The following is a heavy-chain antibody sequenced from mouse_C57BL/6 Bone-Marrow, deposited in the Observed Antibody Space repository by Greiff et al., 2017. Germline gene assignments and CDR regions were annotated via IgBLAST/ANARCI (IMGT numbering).Heavy chain of an antibody. D-gene: IGHD2-3*01. J-gene: IGHJ3*01. Sequence: DVHLVESGAELVRPGASVKLSCTASGFNIKDDYMHWVKQRPEQGLEWIGWIDPENGDTEYASKFQGKATITADTSSNTAYLQLSSLTSEDTAVYYCTVYDGYYEAYWGQGTLVTVSA. CDR2: IDPENGDT. CDR1: GFNIKDDY. V-gene: IGHV14-4*01. CDR3: TVYDGYYEAY.